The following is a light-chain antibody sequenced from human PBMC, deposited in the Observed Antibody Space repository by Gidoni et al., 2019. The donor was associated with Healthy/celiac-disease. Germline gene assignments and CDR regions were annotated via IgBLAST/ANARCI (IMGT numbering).Light chain of an antibody. Sequence: QSVLTQPPAASGTPGQGVTISCSGSSSNIGSNYVYWYQPLPGTSPKLLIYRNNQRPSGVPDRFSGSKSGTSASLAISGLRSEDEADYYCAAWDDSLSGWVFGGGTKLTVL. J-gene: IGLJ3*02. CDR1: SSNIGSNY. CDR2: RNN. CDR3: AAWDDSLSGWV. V-gene: IGLV1-47*01.